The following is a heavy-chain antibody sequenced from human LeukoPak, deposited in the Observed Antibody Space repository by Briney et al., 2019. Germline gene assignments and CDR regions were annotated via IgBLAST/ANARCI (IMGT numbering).Heavy chain of an antibody. D-gene: IGHD4-17*01. CDR1: GYTFTTYH. CDR2: MNPYSGDR. J-gene: IGHJ4*02. Sequence: ASVKVSCKTSGYTFTTYHINWVRQATGQGLEWLGWMNPYSGDRGYAQKFQGRLSITGDTSISTAYMELSSLRSDDTAVYFCARTTSLTASGYDYWGQGTLVTVSS. V-gene: IGHV1-8*03. CDR3: ARTTSLTASGYDY.